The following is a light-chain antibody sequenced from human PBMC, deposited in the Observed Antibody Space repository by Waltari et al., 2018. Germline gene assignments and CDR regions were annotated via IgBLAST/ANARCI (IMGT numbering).Light chain of an antibody. CDR3: QVWDTRLVI. J-gene: IGLJ2*01. Sequence: SYELTQTPSVSVSPGQTATISCSGDPMGNRYASWYQQKPGQSPILLIYQDSKRPSGISDRFSGSNSGGSATLTISETQTIDEADYYCQVWDTRLVIFGGGTKLTVL. CDR2: QDS. CDR1: PMGNRY. V-gene: IGLV3-1*01.